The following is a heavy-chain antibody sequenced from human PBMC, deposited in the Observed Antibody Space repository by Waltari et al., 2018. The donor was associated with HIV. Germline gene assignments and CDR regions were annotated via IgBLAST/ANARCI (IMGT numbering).Heavy chain of an antibody. J-gene: IGHJ4*02. Sequence: VQLVESGGGVVQPGTSPTLSCAASGFTFGNSAMHWVRQAPGKGREWVALISYDGTKKYHGDSVKGRLTIARDISKATLFLEMNTVRPDDTAVYYCVRERTHFNDVQTWGLGTLVIVSS. V-gene: IGHV3-30-3*01. CDR3: VRERTHFNDVQT. CDR1: GFTFGNSA. CDR2: ISYDGTKK. D-gene: IGHD3-16*01.